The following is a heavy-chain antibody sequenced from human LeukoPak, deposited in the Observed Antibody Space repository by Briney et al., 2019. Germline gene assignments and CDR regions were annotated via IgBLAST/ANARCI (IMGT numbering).Heavy chain of an antibody. CDR1: GVTFSSYA. J-gene: IGHJ4*02. Sequence: GGSLRLSCAASGVTFSSYAMNWVRQAPGKGLEWVSSLHGNGDETHYADSVKGRFTISRDNSKATLYLQMNSLRADDTALYYCAAKRMAGTGYYFESWGQGTLVTVSS. D-gene: IGHD6-19*01. CDR3: AAKRMAGTGYYFES. CDR2: LHGNGDET. V-gene: IGHV3-23*01.